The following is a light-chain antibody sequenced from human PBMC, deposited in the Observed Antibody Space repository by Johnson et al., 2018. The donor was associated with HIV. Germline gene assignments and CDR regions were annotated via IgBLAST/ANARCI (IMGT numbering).Light chain of an antibody. CDR2: DNN. V-gene: IGLV1-51*01. Sequence: QSVLTQPPSVYAAPGQKVTISCSGSNSNIGNNYVSWYQQVPGTAPKLLIYDNNKRPSGIPDRFSGSKSGTSATLGITGLQTGDEADYYCATWDSSLVDYVFGTGTKVTVL. CDR1: NSNIGNNY. J-gene: IGLJ1*01. CDR3: ATWDSSLVDYV.